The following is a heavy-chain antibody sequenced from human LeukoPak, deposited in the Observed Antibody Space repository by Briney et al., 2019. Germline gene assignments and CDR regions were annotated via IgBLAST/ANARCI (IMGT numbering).Heavy chain of an antibody. J-gene: IGHJ4*02. CDR1: GFTFSDNY. Sequence: GGSLRLSCAASGFTFSDNYMTWIRLAPGKGLEWVSYISSSGSNTYYADSVKGRFTISRDNAKKSLYLQMNSLRAEDTAVYYCARAGYYDGSTFDYWGQGTLVTVSS. CDR3: ARAGYYDGSTFDY. V-gene: IGHV3-11*01. D-gene: IGHD3-22*01. CDR2: ISSSGSNT.